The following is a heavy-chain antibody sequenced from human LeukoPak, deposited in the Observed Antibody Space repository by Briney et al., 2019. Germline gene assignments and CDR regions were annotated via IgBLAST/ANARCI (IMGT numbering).Heavy chain of an antibody. J-gene: IGHJ4*02. CDR3: AARDYYGPDY. V-gene: IGHV3-33*08. D-gene: IGHD3-10*01. Sequence: PGGSLRLSCAASGFIFSSYNMNWVRQAPGKGLEWVAVIWYDGSNKYYADSVKGRFTISRDNSKNTLYLQMNSLRAEDTAVYYCAARDYYGPDYWGQGTLVTVSS. CDR1: GFIFSSYN. CDR2: IWYDGSNK.